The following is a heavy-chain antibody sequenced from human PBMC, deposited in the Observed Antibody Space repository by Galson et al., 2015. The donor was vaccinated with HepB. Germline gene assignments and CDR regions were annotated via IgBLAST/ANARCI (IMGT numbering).Heavy chain of an antibody. CDR3: ARGYGWLES. Sequence: SLRLSCAASGFSFSSSWMTWVRQAPGKGLEWVANIKEDGSEKFYVDSVKGRFTISRDNAKNSLFLQMNSLRAEDTTVYYCARGYGWLESWGRGSLVTVSS. D-gene: IGHD5-18*01. CDR2: IKEDGSEK. J-gene: IGHJ4*02. V-gene: IGHV3-7*01. CDR1: GFSFSSSW.